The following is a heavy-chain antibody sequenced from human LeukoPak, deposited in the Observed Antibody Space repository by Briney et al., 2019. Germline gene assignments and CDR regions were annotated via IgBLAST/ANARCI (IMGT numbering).Heavy chain of an antibody. D-gene: IGHD3-22*01. J-gene: IGHJ5*02. V-gene: IGHV1-3*01. CDR2: INAGNSNT. CDR3: ARDRGDYYDSSGYYYWFDP. CDR1: GYTFTSYA. Sequence: GASVKVSCKASGYTFTSYAMHWVRQAPGQRLEWMGWINAGNSNTKYSQKFQGRVTITRDTSASTAYMELSSLRSEDTAVYYCARDRGDYYDSSGYYYWFDPWGQGTLVTVSS.